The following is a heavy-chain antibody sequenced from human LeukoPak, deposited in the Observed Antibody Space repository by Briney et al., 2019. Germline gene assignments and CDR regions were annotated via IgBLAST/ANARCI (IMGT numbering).Heavy chain of an antibody. J-gene: IGHJ4*02. CDR3: ARDGYSGYGPNIYFDY. CDR2: IYYSGST. V-gene: IGHV4-59*12. D-gene: IGHD5-12*01. Sequence: PSGTLSLTCTVSGVSISGYYLSWVRQPPGKGLEWIGYIYYSGSTNYNPSLKSRVTISVDTSQNQFSLQLSSVTAADTAVYYCARDGYSGYGPNIYFDYWGQGTLVTVS. CDR1: GVSISGYY.